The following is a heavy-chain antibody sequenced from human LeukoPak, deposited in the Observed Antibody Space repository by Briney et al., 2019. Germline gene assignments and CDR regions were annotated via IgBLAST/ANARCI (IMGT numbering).Heavy chain of an antibody. Sequence: SETLSLTCTVSGGSISSDSYYWSWIRQRPGKGLEWIGYIYHSGSTYYNPSLKSRVTISADTSKNQFSLKLRSVTAADTAVYYCARTIAAAGTFYFDYWGQGTLVTVSS. CDR3: ARTIAAAGTFYFDY. V-gene: IGHV4-31*03. J-gene: IGHJ4*02. CDR1: GGSISSDSYY. CDR2: IYHSGST. D-gene: IGHD6-13*01.